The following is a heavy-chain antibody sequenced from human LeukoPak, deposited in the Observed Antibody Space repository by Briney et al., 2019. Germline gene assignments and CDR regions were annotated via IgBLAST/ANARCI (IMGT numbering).Heavy chain of an antibody. J-gene: IGHJ4*02. CDR1: GCSISTYY. V-gene: IGHV4-59*01. CDR3: ARVYSVGATFDY. CDR2: IYYTGNT. Sequence: SETLSLTCAASGCSISTYYLSWIRQPPGKGLEWISYIYYTGNTIYNPAFKKRVTISVDTSKKQFSLKLSSVTAADTAVYYCARVYSVGATFDYWGQGTLVTVSS. D-gene: IGHD1-26*01.